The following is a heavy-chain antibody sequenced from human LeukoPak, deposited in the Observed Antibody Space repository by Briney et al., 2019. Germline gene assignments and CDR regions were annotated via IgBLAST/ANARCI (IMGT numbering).Heavy chain of an antibody. J-gene: IGHJ2*01. D-gene: IGHD3-22*01. V-gene: IGHV4-38-2*02. CDR1: GSSISSGSY. Sequence: SETLSLTCSVSGSSISSGSYWGWIRQPPGKGLEWIGSYYHSGTTYYNPSLKSRVSISVDTSKSQFSLKVSSVTAADTAVYYCARARIVVAINPFWYFDLWGRGTLVTVSS. CDR3: ARARIVVAINPFWYFDL. CDR2: YYHSGTT.